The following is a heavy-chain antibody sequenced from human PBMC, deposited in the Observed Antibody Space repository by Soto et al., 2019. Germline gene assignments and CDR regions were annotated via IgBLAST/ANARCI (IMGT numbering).Heavy chain of an antibody. CDR1: GFTFKNYA. CDR2: MTGGGTT. Sequence: GGSLRLSCRASGFTFKNYAMTWVRKCPGKGLQWVSLMTGGGTTDYADSAKGRFIISRDNSKNTLSLQMHNLRADDTALYYCAKLKGGLGRFYGLDAWGQGTMVTVSS. J-gene: IGHJ6*02. D-gene: IGHD3-3*01. CDR3: AKLKGGLGRFYGLDA. V-gene: IGHV3-23*01.